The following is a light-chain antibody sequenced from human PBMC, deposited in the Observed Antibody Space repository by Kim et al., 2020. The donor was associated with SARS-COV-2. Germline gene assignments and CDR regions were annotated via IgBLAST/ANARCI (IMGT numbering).Light chain of an antibody. Sequence: SYELTQPPSVSVSPGQTATITCSGDKLGDKYACWYQQKPGQSPVLVMYQDTKRPSGIPDRFSGSSSGNTAALTISGTQAMDEADYYCQSWDSNTGIFGGG. V-gene: IGLV3-1*01. CDR2: QDT. J-gene: IGLJ2*01. CDR1: KLGDKY. CDR3: QSWDSNTGI.